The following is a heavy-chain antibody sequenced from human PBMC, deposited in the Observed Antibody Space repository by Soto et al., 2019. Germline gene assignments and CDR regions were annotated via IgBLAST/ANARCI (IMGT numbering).Heavy chain of an antibody. CDR3: AKGGRFPEARYYFLDV. J-gene: IGHJ6*03. Sequence: SETLSLTCVVDGESSSGYYWTWIRQPPGKGLEWIGEINDSGSTNHKPSLKSRVTMSIDTSKNQFSLNLRSVTAADTGVYYCAKGGRFPEARYYFLDVWGNGTTVTVSS. CDR1: GESSSGYY. V-gene: IGHV4-34*01. CDR2: INDSGST. D-gene: IGHD3-3*01.